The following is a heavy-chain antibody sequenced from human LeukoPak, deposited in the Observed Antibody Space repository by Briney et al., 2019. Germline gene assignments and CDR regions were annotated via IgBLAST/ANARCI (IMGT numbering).Heavy chain of an antibody. CDR3: ARVPGASDY. CDR2: INHSGST. Sequence: PETLSLTCAVYGGSFSGYYWSWIRQPPGKGLEWIGEINHSGSTNYNPSLKSRVTISVDTSKNQFSLKLSSVTAADTAVYYCARVPGASDYWGQRTLVTVSS. D-gene: IGHD2-2*01. V-gene: IGHV4-34*01. CDR1: GGSFSGYY. J-gene: IGHJ4*02.